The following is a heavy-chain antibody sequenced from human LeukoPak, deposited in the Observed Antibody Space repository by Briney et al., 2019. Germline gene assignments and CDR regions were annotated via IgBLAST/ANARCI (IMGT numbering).Heavy chain of an antibody. CDR2: ISYDGSNK. V-gene: IGHV3-30*04. Sequence: GGSLRLSCAASGFTFSSYAMHWVRQAPGKGLEWVAVISYDGSNKYYADSVKGRFTISRDNSKNTLYLQMNSLRAEDTAVYYCARVMSPYTMMPYYFDYWGQGTLVTVSS. D-gene: IGHD3-22*01. CDR3: ARVMSPYTMMPYYFDY. J-gene: IGHJ4*02. CDR1: GFTFSSYA.